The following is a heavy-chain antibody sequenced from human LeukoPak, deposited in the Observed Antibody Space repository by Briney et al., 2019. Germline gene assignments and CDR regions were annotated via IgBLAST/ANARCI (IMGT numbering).Heavy chain of an antibody. CDR1: GFTLSIYA. J-gene: IGHJ4*02. CDR2: ISYDGSNK. Sequence: GRSLRLSCAPSGFTLSIYAMHWARQPPGKGLEWVAVISYDGSNKYYADSVKGRFTISRDNSKNTLYLQMNSLRAEDTAVYYCARNGESSGYLTDFDYWGQGTLVTVSS. V-gene: IGHV3-30-3*01. CDR3: ARNGESSGYLTDFDY. D-gene: IGHD3-22*01.